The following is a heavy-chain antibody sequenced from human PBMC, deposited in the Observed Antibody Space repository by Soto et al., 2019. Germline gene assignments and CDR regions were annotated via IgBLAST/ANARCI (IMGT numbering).Heavy chain of an antibody. V-gene: IGHV4-59*01. CDR1: GGSISSYY. Sequence: SETLSLTCTVSGGSISSYYWSWIRQPPGKGLEWIGYIYYSGSTNSNPSPKSRVTISVDTSKNQFSLKLSSVTAADTAVYYCARGVLGGSSSSVWFDPWGQGALVTVSS. D-gene: IGHD6-6*01. CDR3: ARGVLGGSSSSVWFDP. J-gene: IGHJ5*02. CDR2: IYYSGST.